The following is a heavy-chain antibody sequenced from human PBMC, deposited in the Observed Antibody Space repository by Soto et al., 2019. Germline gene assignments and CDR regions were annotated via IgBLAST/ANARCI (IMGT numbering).Heavy chain of an antibody. D-gene: IGHD5-12*01. V-gene: IGHV1-8*01. CDR3: GRGTFKMATIYRLEDY. Sequence: GASVKVSCKASGYTFTSYDINWVRQATGQGLEWMGWMNPNSGNTGYAQKFQGRVTMTRNTSISTAYMELSSLRSEDTAVYYCGRGTFKMATIYRLEDYWGQGTLVTVSS. CDR2: MNPNSGNT. CDR1: GYTFTSYD. J-gene: IGHJ4*02.